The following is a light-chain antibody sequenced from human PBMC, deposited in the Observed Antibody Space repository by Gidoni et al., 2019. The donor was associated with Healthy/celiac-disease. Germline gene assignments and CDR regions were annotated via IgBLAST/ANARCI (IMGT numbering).Light chain of an antibody. CDR2: AAS. J-gene: IGKJ1*01. V-gene: IGKV1-39*01. Sequence: IQMTQSPSSLSASVGDRVTIPCRARQNISSYLNWYQQKPGKAPKRLIYAASSLQSGVPSRFSGSGAGTEFTLTISSLQHEDFATYYCQQRYSTPQTFGQGTKVEIK. CDR1: QNISSY. CDR3: QQRYSTPQT.